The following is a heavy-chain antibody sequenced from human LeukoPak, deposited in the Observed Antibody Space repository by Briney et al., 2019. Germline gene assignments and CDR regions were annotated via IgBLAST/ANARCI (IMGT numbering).Heavy chain of an antibody. CDR1: GFTFSTYA. V-gene: IGHV3-23*01. J-gene: IGHJ4*02. CDR2: FGSGGGT. CDR3: AKVVAPSTTRNLDY. Sequence: GGSLRLSCAASGFTFSTYAMTWVRQAPGKGLEWVSTFGSGGGTYYADSVKGLFTISRDNSKNTLYLQLNNLGAEDTALYYCAKVVAPSTTRNLDYWGQGTLVIVSS. D-gene: IGHD2-2*01.